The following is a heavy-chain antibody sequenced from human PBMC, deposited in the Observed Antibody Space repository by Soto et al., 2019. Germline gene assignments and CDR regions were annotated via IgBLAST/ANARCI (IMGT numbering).Heavy chain of an antibody. Sequence: SVKVSCKASGGTFSSYAISWVRQAPGQGLEWMGGIIPIFGTANYAQKFQGRVTITADESTSTAYMELSSLRSEDTAVYYCARGGQGSISPPLRYYGMDVWAQGTTVTVSS. D-gene: IGHD3-3*01. V-gene: IGHV1-69*13. CDR2: IIPIFGTA. CDR3: ARGGQGSISPPLRYYGMDV. CDR1: GGTFSSYA. J-gene: IGHJ6*02.